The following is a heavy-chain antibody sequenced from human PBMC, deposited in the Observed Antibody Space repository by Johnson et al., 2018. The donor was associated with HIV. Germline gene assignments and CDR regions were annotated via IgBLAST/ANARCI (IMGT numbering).Heavy chain of an antibody. Sequence: EVQLVESGGGLVQPGGSLRLSCADSRIFFDDYGMSGVRQIPGKGLEWVSYISSSSSTIYYADSVKDRFTISRDNSKNTLCLQMNSLRPEDTAVYYCARGSRYTYDNDDAYLLHAFDFWGQGTMVTVSS. D-gene: IGHD3-22*01. CDR1: RIFFDDYG. J-gene: IGHJ3*01. CDR3: ARGSRYTYDNDDAYLLHAFDF. CDR2: ISSSSSTI. V-gene: IGHV3-48*01.